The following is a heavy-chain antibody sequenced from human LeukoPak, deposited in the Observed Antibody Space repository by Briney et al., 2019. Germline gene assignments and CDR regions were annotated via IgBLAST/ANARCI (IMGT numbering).Heavy chain of an antibody. D-gene: IGHD3-10*01. CDR3: AREGTMVRGADY. CDR2: IYSGGST. V-gene: IGHV3-66*02. J-gene: IGHJ4*02. Sequence: GGSLRLSCAASGFTFSSNYMSWVRQAPGKGLEWVSVIYSGGSTYYSDSVKGRFTISRDNSKNTLYLQMNSLRAEDTAVYDCAREGTMVRGADYWGQGTLVTVSS. CDR1: GFTFSSNY.